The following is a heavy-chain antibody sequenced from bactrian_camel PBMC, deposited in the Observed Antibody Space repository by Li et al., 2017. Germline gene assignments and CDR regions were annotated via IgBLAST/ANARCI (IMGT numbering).Heavy chain of an antibody. J-gene: IGHJ4*01. Sequence: HVQLVESGGDSEQAGGSLRLSCAGSGYTWGDYYMAWFRQAPGKEREAIASINSETLTNYADSVKGRFTISRDNAKNTLYLQMNSLKPEDTAMYYCAAGCPIWTGLLSGDWGQGTQVTVS. CDR3: AAGCPIWTGLLSGD. D-gene: IGHD2*01. CDR2: INSETLT. CDR1: GYTWGDYY. V-gene: IGHV3S63*01.